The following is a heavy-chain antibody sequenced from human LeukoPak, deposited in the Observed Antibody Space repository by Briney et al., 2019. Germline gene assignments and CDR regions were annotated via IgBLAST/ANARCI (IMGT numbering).Heavy chain of an antibody. CDR2: INDDGSDT. CDR1: GFTFRLYW. Sequence: GGCLRLSCAASGFTFRLYWMHWVRQVPGKGPVWVARINDDGSDTVYADSVKGRFTISRDDAKNMLFLQMNSLRGEDTAVYHCVRGGPSTWFWGQGTLVTVSS. CDR3: VRGGPSTWF. V-gene: IGHV3-74*01. D-gene: IGHD3-22*01. J-gene: IGHJ4*02.